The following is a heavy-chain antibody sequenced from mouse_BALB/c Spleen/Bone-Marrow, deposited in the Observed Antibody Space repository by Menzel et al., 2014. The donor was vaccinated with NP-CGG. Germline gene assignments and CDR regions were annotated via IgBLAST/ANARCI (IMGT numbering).Heavy chain of an antibody. CDR1: GYTFTSYW. CDR2: IASGSGST. J-gene: IGHJ2*01. V-gene: IGHV1S41*01. D-gene: IGHD2-14*01. Sequence: DLVKPGASVKLSCKASGYTFTSYWINWIKQRPGQGLEWIGRIASGSGSTYYNEMFKGKATLTVDTSSSTAYIQLSSLSSEDSAVYFCARREVRREGYYFDYWGQGTTLTVSS. CDR3: ARREVRREGYYFDY.